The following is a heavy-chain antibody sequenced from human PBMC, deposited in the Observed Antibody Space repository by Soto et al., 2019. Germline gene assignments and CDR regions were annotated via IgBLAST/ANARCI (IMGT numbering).Heavy chain of an antibody. V-gene: IGHV1-18*01. D-gene: IGHD5-12*01. CDR1: GYTFTSYG. CDR3: ATSYDSGFDP. J-gene: IGHJ5*02. Sequence: QVPLVQSGAEVKKPGASVKVSCKASGYTFTSYGISWIRQAPGQGLEWMGWISPYNGNTNYAQKVQGRFTMTTDTSTSTAYMELRSLRSDDTAVYYCATSYDSGFDPWGQGTLVSVSS. CDR2: ISPYNGNT.